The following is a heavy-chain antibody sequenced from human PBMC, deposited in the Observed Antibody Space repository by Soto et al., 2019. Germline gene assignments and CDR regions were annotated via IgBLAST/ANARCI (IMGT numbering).Heavy chain of an antibody. V-gene: IGHV3-30*18. D-gene: IGHD2-2*01. J-gene: IGHJ6*02. CDR2: ISYDGGDK. Sequence: GESLKISCGASGFTFTIYGMHWVRQAPGKGLEWVAVISYDGGDKYYADSVKGRFTISRDNSKNTLYLQMNSLRAEDTAVYYCAKASGYCSSSTCSRLIYYYYGMDVWGQGTTVTVSS. CDR3: AKASGYCSSSTCSRLIYYYYGMDV. CDR1: GFTFTIYG.